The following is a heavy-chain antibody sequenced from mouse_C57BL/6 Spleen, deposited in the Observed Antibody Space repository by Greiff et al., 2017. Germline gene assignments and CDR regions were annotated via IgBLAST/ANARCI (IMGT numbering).Heavy chain of an antibody. V-gene: IGHV1-15*01. D-gene: IGHD2-2*01. CDR1: GYTFTDYE. CDR3: TRGYDGLGAWFAY. Sequence: QVHVKQSGAELVRPGASVTLSCKASGYTFTDYEMHWVKQTPVHGLEWIGAIDPETGGTAYNQKFTGKAILTADKSSSTAYMELRILTSEDSAVYYCTRGYDGLGAWFAYWGQGTLVTVSA. J-gene: IGHJ3*01. CDR2: IDPETGGT.